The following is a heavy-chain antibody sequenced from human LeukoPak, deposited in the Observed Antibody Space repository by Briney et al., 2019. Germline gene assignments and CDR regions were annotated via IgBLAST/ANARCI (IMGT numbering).Heavy chain of an antibody. CDR1: GFTFSSYE. CDR2: ISSSSSYI. V-gene: IGHV3-21*01. D-gene: IGHD3-10*01. J-gene: IGHJ3*02. CDR3: ARESGFRGDAFDI. Sequence: PGGSLRLSCAASGFTFSSYEMNWVRQAPGKGLEWVSSISSSSSYIYYADSVKGRFTISRDNAKNSLYLQMNSLRAEDTAVYYCARESGFRGDAFDIWGQGTMVTVSS.